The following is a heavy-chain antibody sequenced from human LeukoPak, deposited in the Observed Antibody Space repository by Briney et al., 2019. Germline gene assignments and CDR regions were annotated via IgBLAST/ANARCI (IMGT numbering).Heavy chain of an antibody. Sequence: GGSPRLSCAASGFTFSMYSMAWVRQAPGKGLEWVSVINDRGGYIQDADSVRGRFTISRDNSKNSLYLQMDTLRTEDTAFYYCAKDLTYESSGSVIDNWGQGTLVTVSS. CDR3: AKDLTYESSGSVIDN. CDR1: GFTFSMYS. D-gene: IGHD3-22*01. V-gene: IGHV3-23*01. J-gene: IGHJ4*02. CDR2: INDRGGYI.